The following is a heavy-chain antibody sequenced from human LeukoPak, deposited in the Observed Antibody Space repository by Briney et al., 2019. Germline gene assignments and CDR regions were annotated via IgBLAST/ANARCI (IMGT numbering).Heavy chain of an antibody. D-gene: IGHD4-17*01. Sequence: PSETLSLTCTVSGGSISSGGYYWSWIRQHPGKGLEWIGYIYYSGSTYYNPSLKSRVSISVDTSKNQFSLKLSSVTAADTAVYYCARMERNGDSSLDYWGQGTLVTVSS. J-gene: IGHJ4*02. V-gene: IGHV4-31*03. CDR3: ARMERNGDSSLDY. CDR2: IYYSGST. CDR1: GGSISSGGYY.